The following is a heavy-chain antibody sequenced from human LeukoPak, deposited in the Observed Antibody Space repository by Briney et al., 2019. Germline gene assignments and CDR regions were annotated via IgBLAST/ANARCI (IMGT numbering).Heavy chain of an antibody. J-gene: IGHJ4*02. D-gene: IGHD2-15*01. Sequence: PGGSLRLSCAASGFTFSSYAMSWVRQAPGKGLEWVSAISGSGGSTYYADYVKDRFTISRDNSKKRMYMQMNRLRAEDTAVYYCAKGVCSGGSCYQPPFDYWGQGTLVTVSS. CDR3: AKGVCSGGSCYQPPFDY. CDR2: ISGSGGST. CDR1: GFTFSSYA. V-gene: IGHV3-23*01.